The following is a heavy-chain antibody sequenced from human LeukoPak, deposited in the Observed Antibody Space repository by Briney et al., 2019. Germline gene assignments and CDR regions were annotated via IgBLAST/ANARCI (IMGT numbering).Heavy chain of an antibody. CDR2: INHSGST. J-gene: IGHJ5*02. CDR3: ARDSPHNWFDP. CDR1: GGSFSGYY. V-gene: IGHV4-34*01. Sequence: PSETLSLTCAVYGGSFSGYYWSWIRQPPGKGLEWIGEINHSGSTNYNPSLESRVTISVDTSKNQFSLKLSSVTAADTAVYYCARDSPHNWFDPWGQGTLVTVSS.